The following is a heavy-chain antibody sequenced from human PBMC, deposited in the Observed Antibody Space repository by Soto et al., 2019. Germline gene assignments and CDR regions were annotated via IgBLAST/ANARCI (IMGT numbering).Heavy chain of an antibody. CDR3: ARVAMVRGVIGWFDP. V-gene: IGHV4-30-2*01. CDR2: IYHSGST. Sequence: NPSETLSLTCAVSGGSISSGGYSWSWIRQPPGKGLEWIGYIYHSGSTYYNPSLKSRVTISVDRSKNQFSLKLSSVTAADTAVYYCARVAMVRGVIGWFDPWGQGTXVTVSS. J-gene: IGHJ5*02. D-gene: IGHD3-10*01. CDR1: GGSISSGGYS.